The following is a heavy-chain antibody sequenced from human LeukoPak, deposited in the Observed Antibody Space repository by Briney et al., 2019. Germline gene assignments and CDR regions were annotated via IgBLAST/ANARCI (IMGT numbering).Heavy chain of an antibody. CDR3: ARGVFGVDPFDY. V-gene: IGHV1-69*05. D-gene: IGHD3-3*01. CDR2: IIPIFGTA. J-gene: IGHJ4*02. Sequence: VASVKVSCKASGGTFSSYAISWVRQAPGQGLEWMGGIIPIFGTANYAQKFQGRVTITTDESTSTAYMELCSLRSEDTAVYYCARGVFGVDPFDYWGQGTLVTVSS. CDR1: GGTFSSYA.